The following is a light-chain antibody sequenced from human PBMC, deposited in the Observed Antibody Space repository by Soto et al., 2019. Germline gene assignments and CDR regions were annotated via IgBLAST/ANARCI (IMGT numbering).Light chain of an antibody. J-gene: IGKJ4*01. CDR3: QQYYHWPVT. V-gene: IGKV3-20*01. Sequence: EIVLTQSPGTLSLSPGERATLSCRASQSVPSDWLAWYRHKPGQAPRLLIYGASSRATGVPDRVSGSGSGTDFTLTVDTLQSEDIAIYYCQQYYHWPVTFGGGTKVEIK. CDR2: GAS. CDR1: QSVPSDW.